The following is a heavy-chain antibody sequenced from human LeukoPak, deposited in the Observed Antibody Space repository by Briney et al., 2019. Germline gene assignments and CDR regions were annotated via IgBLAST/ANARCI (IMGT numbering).Heavy chain of an antibody. CDR1: GITLSNYG. CDR2: ISGSGGST. V-gene: IGHV3-23*01. Sequence: PGGSLRLSCAVSGITLSNYGMSWVRQAPGKGLEWVAGISGSGGSTYYADSVKGRFTISRDNSKNTLYLQMNSLRAEDTAVYYCAKVLNYYDSSGYGSDYWGQGTLVTVSS. CDR3: AKVLNYYDSSGYGSDY. J-gene: IGHJ4*02. D-gene: IGHD3-22*01.